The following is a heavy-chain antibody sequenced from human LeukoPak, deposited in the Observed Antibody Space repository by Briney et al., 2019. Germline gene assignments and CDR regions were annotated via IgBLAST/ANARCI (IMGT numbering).Heavy chain of an antibody. Sequence: GGSLRLSCAASGFTFSSYSMNWVRQAPGKGLEWVSSISSSSSYIYYADSVKGRFTISRDNAKNSLYLQMNSLRAEDTAVYYCAKSDEYSSSSAPLGYWGQGTLVTVSS. V-gene: IGHV3-21*04. D-gene: IGHD6-6*01. CDR3: AKSDEYSSSSAPLGY. CDR1: GFTFSSYS. CDR2: ISSSSSYI. J-gene: IGHJ4*02.